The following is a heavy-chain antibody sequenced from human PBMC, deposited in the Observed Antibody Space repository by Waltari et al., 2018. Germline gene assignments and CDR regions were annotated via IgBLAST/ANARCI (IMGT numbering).Heavy chain of an antibody. D-gene: IGHD3-10*01. Sequence: EVRLAESGGGLVKPGGSLRLSCIASGFEFSDWDMNWVRQTPGTGLEWVSSIGGTHSNIFYAESVKGRVIVSRDNAKSSLYLQMDNLRAEDSGLYYCTRDLYGSGGDWFDPWGQGTLVTVSS. V-gene: IGHV3-21*01. J-gene: IGHJ5*02. CDR1: GFEFSDWD. CDR2: IGGTHSNI. CDR3: TRDLYGSGGDWFDP.